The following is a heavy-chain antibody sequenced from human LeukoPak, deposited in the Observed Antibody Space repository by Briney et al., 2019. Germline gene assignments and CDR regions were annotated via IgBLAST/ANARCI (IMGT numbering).Heavy chain of an antibody. V-gene: IGHV3-7*01. Sequence: PGGSLRLSCAASGFTFSSYWMSRVRQAPGKGLEWVANIKQDGSEKYYVDSVKGRFTISRDNAKNSLYLQMNSLRAEDTAVYYCPRGSAAAGTYWFDPWGQGTLVTVSS. D-gene: IGHD6-13*01. CDR2: IKQDGSEK. CDR1: GFTFSSYW. CDR3: PRGSAAAGTYWFDP. J-gene: IGHJ5*02.